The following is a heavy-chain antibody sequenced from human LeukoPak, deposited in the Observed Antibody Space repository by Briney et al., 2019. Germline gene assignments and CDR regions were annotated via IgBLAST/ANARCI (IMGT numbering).Heavy chain of an antibody. V-gene: IGHV5-51*01. CDR2: IYPGDSDT. CDR3: ARQRSSSTRFVAY. D-gene: IGHD6-6*01. Sequence: GESLKISCKGSGYSFTSYWIGWVRQMPGKGPEWMGIIYPGDSDTRYSPSFQGQVTISADKSISTAYLQWSSLKASDTAMYYCARQRSSSTRFVAYWGQGTLVTVSS. J-gene: IGHJ4*02. CDR1: GYSFTSYW.